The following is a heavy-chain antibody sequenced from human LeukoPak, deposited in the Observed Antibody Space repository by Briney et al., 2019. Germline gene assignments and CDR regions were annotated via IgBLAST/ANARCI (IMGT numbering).Heavy chain of an antibody. Sequence: SLRLSRAASVVTFSSYWMGCVRDAPEKGVEWVVNIKQEGSEKYYVESVKGRFTISRDNAKNSLYLQMNSLRAEGTAVYYCARERYYYGSGSYYLDYWGQGTLVTVSS. CDR1: VVTFSSYW. CDR3: ARERYYYGSGSYYLDY. V-gene: IGHV3-7*01. J-gene: IGHJ4*02. D-gene: IGHD3-10*01. CDR2: IKQEGSEK.